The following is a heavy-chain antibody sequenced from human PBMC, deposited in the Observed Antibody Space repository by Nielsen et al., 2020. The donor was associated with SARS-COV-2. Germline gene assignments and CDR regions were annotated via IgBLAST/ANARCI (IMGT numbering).Heavy chain of an antibody. Sequence: ASVQVSCKASGYTFTSYYMHWVRQAPGQGLEWMGIINPSGGSTSYAQKFQGRVTMTRDTSISTAYMELSRLRSDDTAVYYCATSYYDFWSGWSHDAFDIWGQGTMVTVSS. CDR1: GYTFTSYY. CDR3: ATSYYDFWSGWSHDAFDI. CDR2: INPSGGST. V-gene: IGHV1-46*01. J-gene: IGHJ3*02. D-gene: IGHD3-3*01.